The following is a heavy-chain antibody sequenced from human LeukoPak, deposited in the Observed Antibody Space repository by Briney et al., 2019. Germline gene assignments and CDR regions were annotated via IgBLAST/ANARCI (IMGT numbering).Heavy chain of an antibody. J-gene: IGHJ4*02. CDR3: ARWDPVDTAMVDY. V-gene: IGHV4-39*07. CDR1: GGSISSSSYY. CDR2: IYYSGST. Sequence: SETLSLTCTVSGGSISSSSYYWGWIRQPPGKGLEWIGSIYYSGSTYYNPSLKSRVTISVDTSKNQFSLKLSSVTAADTAVYYCARWDPVDTAMVDYWGQGTLVTVSS. D-gene: IGHD5-18*01.